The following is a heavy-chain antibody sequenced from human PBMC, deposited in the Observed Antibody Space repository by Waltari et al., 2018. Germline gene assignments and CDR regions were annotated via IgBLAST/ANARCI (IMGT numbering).Heavy chain of an antibody. CDR1: GFHFHTYE. CDR3: AGGEPWPKHYYFYHLDV. J-gene: IGHJ6*02. V-gene: IGHV3-48*03. CDR2: ISSSGTSI. Sequence: DVQLAESGGGLVQPGGSLRLSCSAPGFHFHTYEMNWVRQAPGKGLAGVSFISSSGTSIYYADSGRGRFTISRDNGKNSLYLQMNSLRPEDTAVYYCAGGEPWPKHYYFYHLDVWGQGTTVTVSS. D-gene: IGHD3-16*01.